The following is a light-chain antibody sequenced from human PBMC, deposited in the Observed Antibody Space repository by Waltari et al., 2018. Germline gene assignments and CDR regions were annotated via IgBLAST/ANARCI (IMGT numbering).Light chain of an antibody. CDR2: KVS. CDR1: QNLLSRDGNTY. CDR3: MQGTHWPWT. V-gene: IGKV2-30*01. Sequence: DVVMTQSPLSLPVTLGQPASISCRSSQNLLSRDGNTYFNRFQQRPGQSPRRLFYKVSNRDSGVPDRFSGSGSGTDFTLRISRVEAEDVGIYYCMQGTHWPWTFGQGTKVEIK. J-gene: IGKJ1*01.